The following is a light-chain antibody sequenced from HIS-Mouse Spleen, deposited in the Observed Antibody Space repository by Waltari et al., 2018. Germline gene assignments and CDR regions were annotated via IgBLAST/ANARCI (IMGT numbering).Light chain of an antibody. CDR1: RSDVGSYNL. CDR3: CSYAGSSPYVV. V-gene: IGLV2-23*01. Sequence: QSALTQPASVSGSPGQSITISCPGTRSDVGSYNLVSWYQQHPGKAPKLMIYEGSNRPSGVSNRFSGSKSGNTASLTISGLQAEDEADYYCCSYAGSSPYVVFGGGTKLTVL. CDR2: EGS. J-gene: IGLJ2*01.